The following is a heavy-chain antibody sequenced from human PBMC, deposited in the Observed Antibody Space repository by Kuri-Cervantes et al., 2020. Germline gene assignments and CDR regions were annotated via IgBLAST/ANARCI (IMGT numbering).Heavy chain of an antibody. J-gene: IGHJ4*02. Sequence: ASVKVSCKASGYTFTSYAMHWVRQAPGQRPEWMGWINAGNSNTKYSQKFQGRVTITRDTSASTAYMELSSLRSDDTAVYYCARAGRMVLTGLVVNGPSRNTPDYWGQGTLVTVSS. V-gene: IGHV1-3*01. CDR1: GYTFTSYA. CDR3: ARAGRMVLTGLVVNGPSRNTPDY. D-gene: IGHD3-3*01. CDR2: INAGNSNT.